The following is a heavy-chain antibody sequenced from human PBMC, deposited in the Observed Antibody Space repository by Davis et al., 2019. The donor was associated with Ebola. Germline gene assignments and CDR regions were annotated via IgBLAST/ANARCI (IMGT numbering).Heavy chain of an antibody. CDR1: GYTFTSYA. D-gene: IGHD6-19*01. CDR3: ARDTVYSSGWYW. Sequence: ASVKVSCKASGYTFTSYAMHWVRQAPGQRLEWMGWINAGNGNTKYSQKFQGRVTITRDTSASTAYMELSSLRSEDTAVYYCARDTVYSSGWYWWGQGTLVTVSS. J-gene: IGHJ4*02. V-gene: IGHV1-3*01. CDR2: INAGNGNT.